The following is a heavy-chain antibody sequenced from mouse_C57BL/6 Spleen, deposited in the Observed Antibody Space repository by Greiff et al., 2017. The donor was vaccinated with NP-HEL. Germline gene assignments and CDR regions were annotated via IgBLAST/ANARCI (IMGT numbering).Heavy chain of an antibody. CDR1: GYTFTSYG. CDR3: ARKGGNPRPFDY. CDR2: IYPRSGNT. D-gene: IGHD2-1*01. J-gene: IGHJ2*01. V-gene: IGHV1-81*01. Sequence: VKLVESGAELARPGASVKLSCKASGYTFTSYGISWVKQRTGQGLEWIGEIYPRSGNTYYNEKFKGKATLTADKSSSTAYMELRSLTSEDSAVYFCARKGGNPRPFDYWGQGTTLTVSS.